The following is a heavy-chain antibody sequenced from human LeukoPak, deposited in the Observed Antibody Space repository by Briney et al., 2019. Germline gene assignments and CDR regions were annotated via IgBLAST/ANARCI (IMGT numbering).Heavy chain of an antibody. Sequence: GGSLRLSCAASALTFSNYAMHWVRQAPGKGLEWVAVISYDGSSKYYADSVKGRFTVSRDNSKNTLYLQMNSLRAEDAAVYYCASAISGSYLYYFDYWGQGTLVTVSS. D-gene: IGHD1-26*01. CDR2: ISYDGSSK. J-gene: IGHJ4*02. CDR1: ALTFSNYA. CDR3: ASAISGSYLYYFDY. V-gene: IGHV3-30-3*01.